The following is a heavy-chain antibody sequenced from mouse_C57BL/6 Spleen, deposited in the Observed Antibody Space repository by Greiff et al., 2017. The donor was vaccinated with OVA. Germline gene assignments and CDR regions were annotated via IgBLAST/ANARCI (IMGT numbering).Heavy chain of an antibody. CDR1: GFTFSDYG. CDR3: ARTLNYYGSSREGYAMDY. D-gene: IGHD1-1*01. V-gene: IGHV5-17*01. Sequence: EVKLVESGGGLVKPGGSLKLSCAASGFTFSDYGMHWVRQAPEKGLEWVAYISSGSSTIYYADTVKGRFTISRDNAKNTLFLQMTSLRSEDTAMYYCARTLNYYGSSREGYAMDYWGQGTSVTVSS. J-gene: IGHJ4*01. CDR2: ISSGSSTI.